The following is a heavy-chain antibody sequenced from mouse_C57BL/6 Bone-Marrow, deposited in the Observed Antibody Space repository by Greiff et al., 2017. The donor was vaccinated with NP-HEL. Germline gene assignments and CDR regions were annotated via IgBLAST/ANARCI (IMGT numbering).Heavy chain of an antibody. CDR3: AKNGDYAQAWFAY. CDR2: IWRGGST. Sequence: QVQLKESGPGLVQPSQSLSITCTVSGFSLTSYGVHWVRQSPGKGLEWLGVIWRGGSTDYNAAFMSRLSITKDNSKSQVFFKMNSLQADDTAIYYCAKNGDYAQAWFAYWGQGTLVTVSA. D-gene: IGHD2-4*01. J-gene: IGHJ3*01. CDR1: GFSLTSYG. V-gene: IGHV2-5*01.